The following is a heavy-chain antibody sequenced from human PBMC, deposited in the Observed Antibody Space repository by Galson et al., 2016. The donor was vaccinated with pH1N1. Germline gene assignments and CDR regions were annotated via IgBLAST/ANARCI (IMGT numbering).Heavy chain of an antibody. CDR2: ISNDGNNK. D-gene: IGHD5-12*01. J-gene: IGHJ4*02. CDR3: ARAVFYDVDLEAYYFDY. CDR1: KFTFSGYD. Sequence: LRLSCAASKFTFSGYDVHWVRQAPGKGLEWVAVISNDGNNKYYADSVKGRFTISRDDSNSTLYLQMNSLRAEDTAVYYCARAVFYDVDLEAYYFDYWGQGTLVTVSS. V-gene: IGHV3-30*04.